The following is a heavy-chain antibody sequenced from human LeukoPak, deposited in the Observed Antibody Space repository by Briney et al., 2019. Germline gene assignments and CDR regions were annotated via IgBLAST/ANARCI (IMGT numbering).Heavy chain of an antibody. V-gene: IGHV1-2*02. Sequence: GASVKVSCKASGYTFTGYYLHWVRQAPGQGLVWMGWLDPKSGGTKYAQKFKGRVTMTRDTSISTLYMEINSLTSDDTAVYYCARDPSHYYYMDVWGKGTTVTVSS. CDR2: LDPKSGGT. CDR3: ARDPSHYYYMDV. CDR1: GYTFTGYY. J-gene: IGHJ6*03.